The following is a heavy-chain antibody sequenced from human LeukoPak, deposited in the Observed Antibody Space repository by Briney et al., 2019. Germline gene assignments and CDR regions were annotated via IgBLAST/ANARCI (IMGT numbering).Heavy chain of an antibody. D-gene: IGHD3-3*01. J-gene: IGHJ5*02. Sequence: SETLSLTCAVYGGSFRGYYWSWIRQPPGKGLEWIGEINHSGSTNYNPSLKSRVTISVDTSKNQFSLKLSSVTAADTAVYYCARIRKGSWGQGTLVTVSS. V-gene: IGHV4-34*01. CDR3: ARIRKGS. CDR2: INHSGST. CDR1: GGSFRGYY.